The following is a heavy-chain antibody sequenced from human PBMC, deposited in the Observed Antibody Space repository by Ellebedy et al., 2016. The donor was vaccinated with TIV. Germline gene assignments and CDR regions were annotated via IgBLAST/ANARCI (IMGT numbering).Heavy chain of an antibody. Sequence: GESLKISCAASGFTFSNFNMNWVRQAPGKGLEWVSAISSSSNYISYADSVKGRFIISRDNAKNSLYLHMNSLRGEDTAVYYCARGDSTSWYRVVHYYYGVDVWGQGTTVTVSS. CDR2: ISSSSNYI. CDR1: GFTFSNFN. J-gene: IGHJ6*02. V-gene: IGHV3-21*01. D-gene: IGHD6-13*01. CDR3: ARGDSTSWYRVVHYYYGVDV.